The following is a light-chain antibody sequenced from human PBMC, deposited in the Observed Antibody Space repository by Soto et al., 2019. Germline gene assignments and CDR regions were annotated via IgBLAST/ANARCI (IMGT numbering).Light chain of an antibody. V-gene: IGKV3-20*01. CDR3: QQYNSYSQT. Sequence: EIVLTQSPGTLSLSTGERATLSCRASQSFSSSYLAWYQQKPGQAPRLLIYGASSRATGIPDRFSGSGSGTEFTLTISSLQPDDFATYYCQQYNSYSQTFGQGTKVDIK. J-gene: IGKJ1*01. CDR1: QSFSSSY. CDR2: GAS.